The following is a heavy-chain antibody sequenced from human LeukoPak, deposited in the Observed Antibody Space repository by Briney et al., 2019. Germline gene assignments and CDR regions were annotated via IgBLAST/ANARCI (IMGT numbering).Heavy chain of an antibody. Sequence: GASVKVSCKASGYTFTSYYMHLVRQAPGQGLEWMGIINPSGGSTSYAQKFQGRVTMTRDTSTSTVYMELSSLRSEDTAVYYCARVHLAYCGGDCYFGYWGQGTLVTVSS. V-gene: IGHV1-46*01. CDR1: GYTFTSYY. CDR2: INPSGGST. J-gene: IGHJ4*02. D-gene: IGHD2-21*02. CDR3: ARVHLAYCGGDCYFGY.